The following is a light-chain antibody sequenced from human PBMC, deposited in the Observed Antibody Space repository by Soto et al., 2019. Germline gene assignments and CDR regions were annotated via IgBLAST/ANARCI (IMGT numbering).Light chain of an antibody. V-gene: IGKV3-20*01. CDR3: QQYVSSPFP. CDR2: GAS. Sequence: EVVLTQSPGTLSLSPGERATLSCRASQSVSSTYFSWYQQKPDHPPRLLIYGASSRATGIPDRFSGSVSGTDCTLTISRLEPEDFALYYCQQYVSSPFPFGPGTKVDIK. CDR1: QSVSSTY. J-gene: IGKJ3*01.